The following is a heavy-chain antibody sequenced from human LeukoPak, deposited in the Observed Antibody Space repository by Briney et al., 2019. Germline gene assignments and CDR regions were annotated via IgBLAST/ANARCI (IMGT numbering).Heavy chain of an antibody. CDR1: GFIFSSYG. CDR3: ARGRNLVATSGYFDY. V-gene: IGHV3-33*01. J-gene: IGHJ4*02. CDR2: IWFDGSNK. Sequence: GGSLRLSCAASGFIFSSYGMHWVRQAPGKGLEWAAVIWFDGSNKYYADSVKGRFSVSRDNSKNTLYLQMDGLRAEDTAVYYCARGRNLVATSGYFDYWGQGTLVTVSS. D-gene: IGHD5-12*01.